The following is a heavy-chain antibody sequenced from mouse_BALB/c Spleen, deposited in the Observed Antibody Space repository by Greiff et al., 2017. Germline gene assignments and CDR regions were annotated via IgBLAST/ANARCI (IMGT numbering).Heavy chain of an antibody. CDR1: GFTFSSFG. D-gene: IGHD2-14*01. J-gene: IGHJ4*01. V-gene: IGHV5-17*02. CDR2: ISSGSSTI. CDR3: ARSGYRYDGDYYAMDH. Sequence: EVMLVESGGGLVQPGGSRKLSCAASGFTFSSFGMHWVRQAPEKGLEWVAYISSGSSTIYYADTVKGRFTISRDNPKNTLFLQMTSLRSEDTAMYYCARSGYRYDGDYYAMDHWGQGTSVTVSS.